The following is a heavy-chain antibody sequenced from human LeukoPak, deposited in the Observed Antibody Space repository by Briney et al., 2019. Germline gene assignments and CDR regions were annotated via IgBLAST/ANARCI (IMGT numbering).Heavy chain of an antibody. Sequence: GASEKVSCKASGGTFSSYAISWVRQAPGQGLEWMGGIIPIFGTANYAQKFQGRVTITADESTSTAYMELSSLRSEDTAVYYCARAGIAAAGTLDYWGQGTLVTVSS. V-gene: IGHV1-69*13. CDR2: IIPIFGTA. CDR1: GGTFSSYA. J-gene: IGHJ4*02. D-gene: IGHD6-13*01. CDR3: ARAGIAAAGTLDY.